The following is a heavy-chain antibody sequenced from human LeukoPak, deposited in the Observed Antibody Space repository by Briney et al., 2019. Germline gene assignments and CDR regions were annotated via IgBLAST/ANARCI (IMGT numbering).Heavy chain of an antibody. V-gene: IGHV1-3*01. CDR2: INAGNGNT. D-gene: IGHD6-13*01. CDR1: GYTFTSYA. CDR3: AREKGRGSSWYSSYYYGMDV. Sequence: GASVNVSCKASGYTFTSYAMHWVRQAPGQRLEWMGWINAGNGNTKYSQKFQGRVTITRDTSASTAYMELSSLRSEDTAVYYCAREKGRGSSWYSSYYYGMDVWGQGTTVTVSS. J-gene: IGHJ6*02.